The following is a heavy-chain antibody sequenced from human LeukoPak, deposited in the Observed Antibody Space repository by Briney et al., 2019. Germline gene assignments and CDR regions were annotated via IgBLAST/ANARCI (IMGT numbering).Heavy chain of an antibody. V-gene: IGHV3-48*03. D-gene: IGHD4-11*01. Sequence: PGGSLRLSCAASVFTFSSYEMNWVRQAPGKGLEWVSFITSSGNTMYYADSVKGRFTISRDNAKNSLYLQMNSLRADDTAVYYCTRLRSKYWFDPWGQGTLVTVSS. CDR1: VFTFSSYE. CDR2: ITSSGNTM. CDR3: TRLRSKYWFDP. J-gene: IGHJ5*02.